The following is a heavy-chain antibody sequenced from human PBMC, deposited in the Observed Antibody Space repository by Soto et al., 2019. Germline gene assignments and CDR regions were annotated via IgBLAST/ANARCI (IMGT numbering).Heavy chain of an antibody. D-gene: IGHD6-13*01. Sequence: PSQTLSLTCAISGDSVSSNSAAWNWIRQSPSRGPEWLGRTYYRSKWYNDYAVSVKSRITINPDTSKNQFSLQLNSVTPEDTAVYYCARETGYSSSWTGDYFDYWGQGTLVTVSS. CDR3: ARETGYSSSWTGDYFDY. J-gene: IGHJ4*02. V-gene: IGHV6-1*01. CDR1: GDSVSSNSAA. CDR2: TYYRSKWYN.